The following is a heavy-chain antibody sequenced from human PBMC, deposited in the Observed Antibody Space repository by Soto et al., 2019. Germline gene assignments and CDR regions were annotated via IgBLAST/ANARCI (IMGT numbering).Heavy chain of an antibody. CDR2: IIPIFGTA. J-gene: IGHJ4*02. D-gene: IGHD3-22*01. V-gene: IGHV1-69*13. CDR3: ARAHSSGYYHTNFFDY. CDR1: GGTFSSYA. Sequence: ASVKVSCKASGGTFSSYAISWVRQAPGQGLEWMGGIIPIFGTANYAQKFQGRVTITADESTSTAYMELSSLRSEDTAVYYCARAHSSGYYHTNFFDYWGQGTLVTVSS.